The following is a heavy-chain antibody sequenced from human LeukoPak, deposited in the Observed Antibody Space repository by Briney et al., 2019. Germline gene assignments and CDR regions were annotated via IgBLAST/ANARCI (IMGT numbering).Heavy chain of an antibody. J-gene: IGHJ4*02. V-gene: IGHV3-7*03. CDR2: IKPDGTTK. Sequence: PGGSLRLSCRASGFTFSSYGMHWVRQAPGKGLEWVANIKPDGTTKFYVDSVKGRFTISRDNALNSLYLQMNSLRAEDTAIYYCARSIPYGTTWYGRSDYWGQGTLVTVSS. D-gene: IGHD6-13*01. CDR3: ARSIPYGTTWYGRSDY. CDR1: GFTFSSYG.